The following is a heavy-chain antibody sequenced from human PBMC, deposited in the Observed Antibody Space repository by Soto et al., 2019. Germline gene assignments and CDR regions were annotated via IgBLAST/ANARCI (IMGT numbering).Heavy chain of an antibody. V-gene: IGHV1-3*01. CDR3: ARNSYISGDDDSYYFDY. CDR1: GYTFTRYA. D-gene: IGHD2-21*02. Sequence: ASVKVSCKASGYTFTRYAMHWVRQAPGQRPEWMGWINPGNGDTKYSEKLQGRVTFTRDTSATTIYMELSSLRSEDTALYYCARNSYISGDDDSYYFDYWVKGTPVTVSS. CDR2: INPGNGDT. J-gene: IGHJ4*02.